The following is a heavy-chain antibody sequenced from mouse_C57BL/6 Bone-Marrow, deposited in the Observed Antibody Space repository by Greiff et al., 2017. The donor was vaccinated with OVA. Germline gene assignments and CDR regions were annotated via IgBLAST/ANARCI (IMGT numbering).Heavy chain of an antibody. Sequence: EVKLVESEGGLVQPGSSMKLSCTASGFTFSDYYMAWVRQVPEKGLEWVANIIYDGSSTYYLDSLKSRFTISRDNAKNILYLQMISLKSEDTATYYCARGGLIHFSAGFYAMDYWGQGTSVTVSS. CDR3: ARGGLIHFSAGFYAMDY. CDR1: GFTFSDYY. V-gene: IGHV5-16*01. J-gene: IGHJ4*01. CDR2: IIYDGSST. D-gene: IGHD2-3*01.